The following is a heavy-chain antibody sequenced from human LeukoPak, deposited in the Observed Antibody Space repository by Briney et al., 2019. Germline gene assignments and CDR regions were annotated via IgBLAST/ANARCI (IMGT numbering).Heavy chain of an antibody. Sequence: GGSLTLSCTVSGFTFSSYWMTWVRQVPGKGLQWVTNINQDGREKYYMDSMKGRLNISRDNTENSVFLQLTSLRPEDTGIYFCAKGRDYGDFWGQGTLVAVSS. CDR1: GFTFSSYW. CDR3: AKGRDYGDF. J-gene: IGHJ4*02. CDR2: INQDGREK. V-gene: IGHV3-7*01.